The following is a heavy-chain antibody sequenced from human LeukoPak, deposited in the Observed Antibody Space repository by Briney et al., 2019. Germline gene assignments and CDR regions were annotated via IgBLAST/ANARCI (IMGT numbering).Heavy chain of an antibody. CDR1: GYTFSSYA. D-gene: IGHD5-24*01. CDR3: ARGGYIDAFDI. Sequence: ASVKVSCKTSGYTFSSYAINWVRQAPGQGLEWMGWINTNTGNPTYVQGFTGRFLFSLDTSVSTAYLQINSLKADDTAVYYCARGGYIDAFDIWGQGTMVSVSS. J-gene: IGHJ3*02. V-gene: IGHV7-4-1*02. CDR2: INTNTGNP.